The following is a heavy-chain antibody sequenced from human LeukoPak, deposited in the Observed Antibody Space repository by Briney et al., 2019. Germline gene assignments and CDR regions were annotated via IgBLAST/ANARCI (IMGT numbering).Heavy chain of an antibody. V-gene: IGHV1-2*06. Sequence: ASVKVSCKASGYTFSDYYIHWVRQAPGQGLEWMVRINPNSGVTNYAKNFQGRVTITRDTSISTASMELSSLRSDDTAVYYCARQSEPKGDYWGQGTLVTVSS. J-gene: IGHJ4*02. CDR2: INPNSGVT. CDR3: ARQSEPKGDY. CDR1: GYTFSDYY.